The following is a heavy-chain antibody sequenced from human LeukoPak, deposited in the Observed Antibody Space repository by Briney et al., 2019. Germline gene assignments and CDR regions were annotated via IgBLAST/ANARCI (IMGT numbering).Heavy chain of an antibody. CDR1: GFTFSSYA. D-gene: IGHD1-26*01. J-gene: IGHJ6*02. CDR3: ARAPGIYYYYGMDV. V-gene: IGHV3-30-3*01. CDR2: ISYDGSNK. Sequence: PGRSLRLSCAASGFTFSSYAMHWVRQAPGEGLEWVAVISYDGSNKYYADSVKGRFTISRDNSKNTLYLQMNSLRAEDTAVYYCARAPGIYYYYGMDVWGQGTTVTVSS.